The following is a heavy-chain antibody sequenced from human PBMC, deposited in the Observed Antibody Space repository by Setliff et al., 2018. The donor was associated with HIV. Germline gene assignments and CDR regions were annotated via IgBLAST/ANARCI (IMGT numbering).Heavy chain of an antibody. J-gene: IGHJ5*02. CDR3: ATSGYSSSSGGDWFDP. CDR1: GGSIGSGYYY. CDR2: IYTSGST. D-gene: IGHD6-6*01. V-gene: IGHV4-61*09. Sequence: PSETLSLTCTVSGGSIGSGYYYWSWIRQPAGKGLEWIGHIYTSGSTNYNPSLKSRVTISVDTSKNQFSLKLSSVTVADTAVYYCATSGYSSSSGGDWFDPWGQGTVVTVSS.